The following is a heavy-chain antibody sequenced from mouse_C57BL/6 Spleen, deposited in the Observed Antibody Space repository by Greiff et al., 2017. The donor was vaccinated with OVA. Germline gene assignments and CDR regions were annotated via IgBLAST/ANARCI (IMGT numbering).Heavy chain of an antibody. D-gene: IGHD1-1*01. V-gene: IGHV1-50*01. CDR2: IDPSDSYT. Sequence: QVQLKQPGAELVKPGASVRLSCKASGYTFTSYWMQWVKQRPGQGLEWIGEIDPSDSYTNYNQKFKGKATLTVDTSSSTAYMQLSSLTSEDSAVYYCARQDITTVVATRYWYFDVWGTGTTVTVSS. CDR3: ARQDITTVVATRYWYFDV. J-gene: IGHJ1*03. CDR1: GYTFTSYW.